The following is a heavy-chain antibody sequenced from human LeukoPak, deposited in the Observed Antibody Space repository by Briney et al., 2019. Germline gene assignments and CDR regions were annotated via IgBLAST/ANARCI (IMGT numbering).Heavy chain of an antibody. V-gene: IGHV3-72*01. J-gene: IGHJ4*02. Sequence: GGSLRLSCAASGFTFSDHYMDWVRQAPGKGLEWVGLTTNKRNSYTTDYTASVKARFTNSRDDSKNSLYLQMNSLKTEDTTIYYCTKDFDSGGAYWGQGILVTVSS. D-gene: IGHD3-9*01. CDR3: TKDFDSGGAY. CDR1: GFTFSDHY. CDR2: TTNKRNSYTT.